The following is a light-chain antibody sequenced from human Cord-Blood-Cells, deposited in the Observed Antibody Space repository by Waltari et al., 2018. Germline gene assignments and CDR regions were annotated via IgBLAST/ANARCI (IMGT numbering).Light chain of an antibody. CDR1: SSDVGGYNY. Sequence: QSALTQPPSASGSPGQPVTISCTGTSSDVGGYNYVSWYQQHPGKAPKLMIYEVSKRPSGVPDRFSGSKSGNTASLTVSGLQAEDEAHYYCSSYAGSNNVVFGGGTKLTVL. J-gene: IGLJ2*01. V-gene: IGLV2-8*01. CDR3: SSYAGSNNVV. CDR2: EVS.